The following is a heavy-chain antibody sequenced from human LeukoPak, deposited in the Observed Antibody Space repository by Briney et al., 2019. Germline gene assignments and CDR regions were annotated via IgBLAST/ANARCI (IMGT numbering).Heavy chain of an antibody. D-gene: IGHD2-15*01. Sequence: GGSLRLSCAASGFTFSGSAMHWVRQASGKGLEWVGRIRSKANSYATAYAASVKGRFTISRDDSKNTAYLQMNSLKTEDTAVYYCTRPRAGYCSGGSCYSNYYYGMDVWGQGTTVTVSS. J-gene: IGHJ6*02. CDR2: IRSKANSYAT. CDR1: GFTFSGSA. CDR3: TRPRAGYCSGGSCYSNYYYGMDV. V-gene: IGHV3-73*01.